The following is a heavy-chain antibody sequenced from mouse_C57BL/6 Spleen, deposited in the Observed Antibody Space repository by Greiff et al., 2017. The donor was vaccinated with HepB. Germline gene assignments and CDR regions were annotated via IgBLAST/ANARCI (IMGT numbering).Heavy chain of an antibody. CDR2: INPSTGGT. CDR1: GYSFTGYY. V-gene: IGHV1-43*01. Sequence: EVKLVESGPELVKPGASVKISCKASGYSFTGYYMHWVKQSSEKSLEWIGEINPSTGGTSYNQKFKGKATLTVDKSSSTAYMQLKSLTSEDSAVYYCASSNWDLYAMDYWGQGTSVTVSS. CDR3: ASSNWDLYAMDY. J-gene: IGHJ4*01. D-gene: IGHD4-1*02.